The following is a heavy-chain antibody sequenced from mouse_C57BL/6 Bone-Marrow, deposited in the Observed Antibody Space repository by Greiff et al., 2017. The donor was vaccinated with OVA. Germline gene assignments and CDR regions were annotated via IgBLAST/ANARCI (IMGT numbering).Heavy chain of an antibody. V-gene: IGHV1-26*01. Sequence: EVQLQQSGPELVKPGASVKISCKASGYTFTDYYMNWVKQSHGKSLEWIGDINPNNGGTSYNQKFKGKATLTVDKSSSTAYVELRSLTSEDSAVYYCARGADAWFAYWGQGTLVTVSA. CDR2: INPNNGGT. J-gene: IGHJ3*01. CDR3: ARGADAWFAY. CDR1: GYTFTDYY.